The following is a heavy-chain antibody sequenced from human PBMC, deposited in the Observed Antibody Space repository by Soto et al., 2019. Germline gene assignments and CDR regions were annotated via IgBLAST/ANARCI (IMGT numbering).Heavy chain of an antibody. V-gene: IGHV1-18*01. D-gene: IGHD6-6*01. J-gene: IGHJ6*03. CDR2: ISAYNGDT. Sequence: QVQLLQSGAEVKKPGASVKVSCKASGYTFTNYGITWVRQAPGQGREWMGWISAYNGDTHYTQRLQGRVTMTTDTSTSTAYMELRGLRSDDTAVYYCARVRQLVGYLYYYMDVWGKGTTVTVSS. CDR1: GYTFTNYG. CDR3: ARVRQLVGYLYYYMDV.